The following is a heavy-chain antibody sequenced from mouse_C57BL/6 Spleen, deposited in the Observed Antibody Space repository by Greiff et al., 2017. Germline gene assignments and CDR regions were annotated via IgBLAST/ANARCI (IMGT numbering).Heavy chain of an antibody. CDR3: AKSEYYDYDVWYFDV. CDR2: ISDGGSYT. Sequence: EVMLVESGGGLVKPGGSLKLSCAASGFTFSSYAMSRVRQTPEKRLEWVATISDGGSYTYYPDNVKGRFTISRDNAKNNLYLQMSHLKSEDTAMYYCAKSEYYDYDVWYFDVWGTGTTVTVSS. D-gene: IGHD2-4*01. CDR1: GFTFSSYA. V-gene: IGHV5-4*03. J-gene: IGHJ1*03.